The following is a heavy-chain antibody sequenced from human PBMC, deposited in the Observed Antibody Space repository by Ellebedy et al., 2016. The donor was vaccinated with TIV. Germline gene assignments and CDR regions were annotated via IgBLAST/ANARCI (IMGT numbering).Heavy chain of an antibody. J-gene: IGHJ4*02. CDR3: ARGYCSGGSCGYFDY. D-gene: IGHD2-15*01. CDR2: IYHSGST. Sequence: WVRQPPGKGLEWIGDIYHSGSTNYSPSLKRRVTISVDKSRNQFSLKLTSVTAADTAVYYCARGYCSGGSCGYFDYWGQGTLVTVSS. V-gene: IGHV4-4*02.